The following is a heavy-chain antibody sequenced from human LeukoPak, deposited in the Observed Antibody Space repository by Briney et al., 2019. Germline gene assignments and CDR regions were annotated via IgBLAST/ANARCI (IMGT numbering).Heavy chain of an antibody. V-gene: IGHV3-30*18. CDR2: ISYDGSNK. CDR1: GFTFSSYG. Sequence: HPGGSLRLSCAASGFTFSSYGMHWVRQAPGKGLEWVAVISYDGSNKYYADSVKGRFTISRDNSKNTLYLQMNSLRAEDTAVYYCAKVRGGYCSSTSCSLPNDYWGQGTLVTVSS. J-gene: IGHJ4*02. D-gene: IGHD2-2*01. CDR3: AKVRGGYCSSTSCSLPNDY.